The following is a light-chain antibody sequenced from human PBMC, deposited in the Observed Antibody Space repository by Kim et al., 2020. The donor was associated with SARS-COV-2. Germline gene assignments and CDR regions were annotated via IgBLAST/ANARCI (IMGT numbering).Light chain of an antibody. Sequence: PGPHVTISWTGTSSDVGGYNYVSWYQPHPGKAPKLMIYDVSKRPSGVPDRFAGSKSGNTASLTISGLQAEDEADYYCCSYAGSYVFGTGTKVTVL. CDR3: CSYAGSYV. V-gene: IGLV2-11*01. CDR2: DVS. J-gene: IGLJ1*01. CDR1: SSDVGGYNY.